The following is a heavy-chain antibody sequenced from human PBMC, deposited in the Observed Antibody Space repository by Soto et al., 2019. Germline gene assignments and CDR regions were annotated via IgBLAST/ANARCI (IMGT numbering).Heavy chain of an antibody. J-gene: IGHJ6*02. Sequence: SETLSLTCAVYGGSFSGYYWSWIRQPPGKGLEWIGEINHSGSTNYNPSLKSRVTISLDTSKNQFSLKMSSVTAADTAVYYCERDVDRYYYGMDVWGQGTTVTVSS. CDR2: INHSGST. V-gene: IGHV4-34*01. CDR3: ERDVDRYYYGMDV. CDR1: GGSFSGYY.